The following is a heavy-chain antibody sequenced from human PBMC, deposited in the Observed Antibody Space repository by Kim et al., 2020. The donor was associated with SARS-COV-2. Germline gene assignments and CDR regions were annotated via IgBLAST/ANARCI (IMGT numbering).Heavy chain of an antibody. V-gene: IGHV3-30*02. CDR3: AKEGYYGSGAFPDY. J-gene: IGHJ4*02. Sequence: DSVKGRFTIFRDNSKNTLNLQMSSLRAEDTAVYYCAKEGYYGSGAFPDYWGQGTLVTVSS. D-gene: IGHD3-10*01.